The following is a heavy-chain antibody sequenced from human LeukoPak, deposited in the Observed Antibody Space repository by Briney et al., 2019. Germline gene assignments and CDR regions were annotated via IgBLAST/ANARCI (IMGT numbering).Heavy chain of an antibody. D-gene: IGHD3-10*01. V-gene: IGHV4-59*01. CDR3: ARGPMVRGRSWFDP. J-gene: IGHJ5*02. Sequence: SETLSLTCTVSGGSISSYYWSWIRQPPGKGLEWIGYIYYSGSTDYNPSLKSRVTISVDTSKNQFSLKLSSVTAADTAVYYCARGPMVRGRSWFDPWGQGTLVTVSS. CDR2: IYYSGST. CDR1: GGSISSYY.